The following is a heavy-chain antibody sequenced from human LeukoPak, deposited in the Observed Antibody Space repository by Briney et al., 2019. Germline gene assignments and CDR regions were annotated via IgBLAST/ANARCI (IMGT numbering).Heavy chain of an antibody. CDR3: ARVSHYGSGYYYTLAY. Sequence: GGSLRLSCAASGFTFSNYGMHWVRQAPGKGLEWVAGIRYDGYNKFYAGSAKGRFTISRDNSKNTLYLQMSSLRAEDTALYYCARVSHYGSGYYYTLAYWGQGTLVTVSS. V-gene: IGHV3-33*01. D-gene: IGHD3-10*01. J-gene: IGHJ4*02. CDR1: GFTFSNYG. CDR2: IRYDGYNK.